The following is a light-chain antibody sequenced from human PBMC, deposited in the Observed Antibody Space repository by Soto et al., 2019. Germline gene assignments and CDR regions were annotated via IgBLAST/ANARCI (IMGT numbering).Light chain of an antibody. J-gene: IGLJ3*02. CDR3: AVWDDSLNGWV. CDR2: SSN. V-gene: IGLV1-44*01. CDR1: GSNIGSNS. Sequence: QAVVTQPPSASGTPGQRVAISCSGSGSNIGSNSVNWYQQFPGTAPKLLIYSSNQRPSGVPDRFSGSKSGTSASLAISGLQSEDEAEYYCAVWDDSLNGWVFGGGTKLTVL.